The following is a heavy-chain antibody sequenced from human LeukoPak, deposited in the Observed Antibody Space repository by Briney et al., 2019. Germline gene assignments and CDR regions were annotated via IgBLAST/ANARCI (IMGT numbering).Heavy chain of an antibody. V-gene: IGHV3-30-3*01. CDR1: GFTFSSYA. Sequence: GGSLRLSCAASGFTFSSYAMHWVRQAPGKGLEWVAVISYDGSNKYYADSVKGRFTISRDNAKNSLYLQMNSLRAEDTAVYYCARDYDFWSGYYDYWGQGTLVTVSS. D-gene: IGHD3-3*01. J-gene: IGHJ4*02. CDR3: ARDYDFWSGYYDY. CDR2: ISYDGSNK.